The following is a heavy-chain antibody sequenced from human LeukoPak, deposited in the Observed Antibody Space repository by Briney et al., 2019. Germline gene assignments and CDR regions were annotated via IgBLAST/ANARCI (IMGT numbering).Heavy chain of an antibody. CDR1: GFTFSSYS. D-gene: IGHD6-13*01. J-gene: IGHJ4*02. CDR3: ARDRSGRLAGACTSPFDY. CDR2: ISSSSSYI. Sequence: GGSLRLSCAASGFTFSSYSMNWVRQAPGKGLEWVSSISSSSSYIYYADSVKGRFTTSRDNAKNSLYLQMNSLRAEDTAVYYCARDRSGRLAGACTSPFDYWGQGTLVTVSS. V-gene: IGHV3-21*01.